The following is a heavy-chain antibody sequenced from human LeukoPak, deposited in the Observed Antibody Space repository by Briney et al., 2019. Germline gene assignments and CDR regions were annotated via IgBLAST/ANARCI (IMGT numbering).Heavy chain of an antibody. CDR2: IYTSGST. V-gene: IGHV4-4*07. CDR3: TRGDWLLSPFDY. Sequence: PSETLSLTCTVSGGSISSYYWSWIRQPAGKGLEWIGRIYTSGSTNYNPSLKSRVTMSVDASKNQFSLKLSSVTAADTAVYYCTRGDWLLSPFDYWGQGTLVTVSS. D-gene: IGHD3-9*01. CDR1: GGSISSYY. J-gene: IGHJ4*02.